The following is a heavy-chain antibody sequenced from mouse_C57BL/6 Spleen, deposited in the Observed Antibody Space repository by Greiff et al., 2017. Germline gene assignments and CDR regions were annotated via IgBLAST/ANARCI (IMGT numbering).Heavy chain of an antibody. D-gene: IGHD3-2*02. V-gene: IGHV5-4*01. CDR3: ARDRTAQAAWCAY. J-gene: IGHJ3*01. CDR1: GFTFSSYA. CDR2: ISDGGSYT. Sequence: DVKLVESGGGLVKPGGSLKLSCAASGFTFSSYAMSWVRQTPGKRLEWVTTISDGGSYTYYHDNVKGRFTISRDNAKNYLYLQMSHLKSEDTAMYDSARDRTAQAAWCAYWGQGTLVTVSA.